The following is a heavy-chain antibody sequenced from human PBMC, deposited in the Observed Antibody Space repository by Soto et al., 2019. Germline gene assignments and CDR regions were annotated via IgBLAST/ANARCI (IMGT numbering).Heavy chain of an antibody. CDR3: ASEYDYGDLNYYYYGMDV. J-gene: IGHJ6*02. CDR2: ISSSSSTI. V-gene: IGHV3-48*02. Sequence: EVQLVESGGGLVQPGGSLRLSCAASGFTFSSYSMNWVRQAPGKGLEWVSYISSSSSTIYYADSVKGRFTISRDNAKNSLYLQMNSLRDEDTAVYCCASEYDYGDLNYYYYGMDVWGQGTTVTVSS. CDR1: GFTFSSYS. D-gene: IGHD4-17*01.